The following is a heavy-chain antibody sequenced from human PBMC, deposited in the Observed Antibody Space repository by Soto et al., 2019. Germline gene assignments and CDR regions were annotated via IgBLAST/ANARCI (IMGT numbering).Heavy chain of an antibody. J-gene: IGHJ6*03. CDR1: GGSISSYY. Sequence: SETLSLTCTVSGGSISSYYWSWIRQPPGKGLEWIGYIYYSGSTNYNPSLKSRVTISVDTSKNQFSLKLSSVTAADTAVYYCARLTRDTIFGVVIKPHYYMDVWGKGTTVTAP. V-gene: IGHV4-59*12. D-gene: IGHD3-3*01. CDR3: ARLTRDTIFGVVIKPHYYMDV. CDR2: IYYSGST.